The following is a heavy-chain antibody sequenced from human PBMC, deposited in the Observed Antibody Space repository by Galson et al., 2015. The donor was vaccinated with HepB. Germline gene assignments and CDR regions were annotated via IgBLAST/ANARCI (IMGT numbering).Heavy chain of an antibody. CDR1: GFTFSSYG. CDR2: ISYDGSNK. V-gene: IGHV3-30*18. D-gene: IGHD2-2*02. CDR3: AKDPCSSTSCYMGNDYYYGMDV. Sequence: LRLSCAASGFTFSSYGMHWVRQAPGKGLEWVAVISYDGSNKYYADSVKGRFTISRDNSKNTLYLQMNSLRAEDTAVYYCAKDPCSSTSCYMGNDYYYGMDVWGQGTTVTVSS. J-gene: IGHJ6*02.